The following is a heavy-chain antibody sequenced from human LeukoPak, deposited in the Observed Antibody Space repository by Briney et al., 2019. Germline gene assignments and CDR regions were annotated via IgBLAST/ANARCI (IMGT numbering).Heavy chain of an antibody. J-gene: IGHJ6*03. CDR3: ARVRVAAASNYYYYMDV. CDR2: ISSSSSTI. D-gene: IGHD6-13*01. Sequence: GGSLRPSCAASGFTFSSYSMNWVRQAPGKGLEWVSYISSSSSTIYYADSVKGRFTISRDNAKNSLYLQMNSLRAEDTAVYYCARVRVAAASNYYYYMDVWGKGTTVTVSS. CDR1: GFTFSSYS. V-gene: IGHV3-48*01.